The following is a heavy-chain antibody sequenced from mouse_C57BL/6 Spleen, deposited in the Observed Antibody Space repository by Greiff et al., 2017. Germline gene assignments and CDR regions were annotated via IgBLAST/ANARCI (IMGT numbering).Heavy chain of an antibody. Sequence: QVQLQQPGAELVRPGSSVKLSCKASGYTFTSYWMHWVKQRPIQGLEWIGNIYPSDSYTHYNQKFKGKATLTVDKSSSTAYMQLSSLTSEDSAVXYCAQGYGYDRRGMDYWGQGTSVTVSS. CDR3: AQGYGYDRRGMDY. CDR2: IYPSDSYT. J-gene: IGHJ4*01. D-gene: IGHD2-2*01. V-gene: IGHV1-52*01. CDR1: GYTFTSYW.